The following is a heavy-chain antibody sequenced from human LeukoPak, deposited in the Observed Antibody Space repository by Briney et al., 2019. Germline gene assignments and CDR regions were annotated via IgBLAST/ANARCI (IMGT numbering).Heavy chain of an antibody. CDR3: AKELTTSSWYLHYFDY. J-gene: IGHJ4*02. Sequence: SQTLSLTCAISGDSVSSNSAAWNWIRQSPSRGLEWLGRTYYRSKWYNDYAVSVKSRITINPDTSKNQFSLQLNSVTPEDTAVYYCAKELTTSSWYLHYFDYWGQGTLVTVSS. CDR2: TYYRSKWYN. V-gene: IGHV6-1*01. D-gene: IGHD6-13*01. CDR1: GDSVSSNSAA.